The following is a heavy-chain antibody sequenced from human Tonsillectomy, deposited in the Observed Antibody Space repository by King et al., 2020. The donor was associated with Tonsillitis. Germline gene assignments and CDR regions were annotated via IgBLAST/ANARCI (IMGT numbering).Heavy chain of an antibody. J-gene: IGHJ6*03. Sequence: VQLVESGGVVVRPGGSLRLSGAAPGFTFEDYGRSWVRKFPGKGLEWVSGINWNGGGTSYADSVKGRFTISRDNAKNSLYLQIHILRAEDTALYYCARENLGGYPYYYYYMDVWGKGTTVTVSS. D-gene: IGHD3-22*01. V-gene: IGHV3-20*04. CDR1: GFTFEDYG. CDR2: INWNGGGT. CDR3: ARENLGGYPYYYYYMDV.